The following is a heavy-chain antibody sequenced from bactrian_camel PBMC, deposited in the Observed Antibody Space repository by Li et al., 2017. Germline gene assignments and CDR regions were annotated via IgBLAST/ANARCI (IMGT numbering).Heavy chain of an antibody. D-gene: IGHD5*01. CDR1: GFDFSSWG. V-gene: IGHV3S40*01. J-gene: IGHJ4*01. CDR2: IWPGDGRM. Sequence: DVQLVESGGGSVQAGGSLKLSCTASGFDFSSWGMAWWRQAPGEEREAVGAIWPGDGRMFIADFVKGRFTISQYDNNHTVYLQMTDLKPEDTATYYCVRGSSALGPRGQGTQVTVS.